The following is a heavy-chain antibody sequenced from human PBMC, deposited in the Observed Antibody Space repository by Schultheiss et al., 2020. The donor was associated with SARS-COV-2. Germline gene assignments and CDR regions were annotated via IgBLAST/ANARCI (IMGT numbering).Heavy chain of an antibody. D-gene: IGHD5-18*01. CDR2: IYYSGST. CDR3: ARGDYTYGRFDY. Sequence: SETLSLTCAVYGGSFSGYYWSWIRQPPGKGLEWIGYIYYSGSTKHNPSLKSRVTISVDTSKNQFSLKLTSVTAADTAIYYCARGDYTYGRFDYWGQGTLVTVSS. J-gene: IGHJ4*02. CDR1: GGSFSGYY. V-gene: IGHV4-59*01.